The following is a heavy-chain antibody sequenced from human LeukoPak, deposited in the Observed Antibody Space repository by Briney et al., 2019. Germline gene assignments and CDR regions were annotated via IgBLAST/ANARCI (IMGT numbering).Heavy chain of an antibody. CDR3: ARDLNNYHTAHDY. Sequence: ASVKVSCKASGGTFNNFAISWVRQAPGQGLEWMGGIIPIFGTANYAQKFQGRVTITTDESTSTAYMELSSLRSEDTAVYYCARDLNNYHTAHDYWGQGTLVTVSS. V-gene: IGHV1-69*05. CDR2: IIPIFGTA. D-gene: IGHD5-18*01. CDR1: GGTFNNFA. J-gene: IGHJ4*02.